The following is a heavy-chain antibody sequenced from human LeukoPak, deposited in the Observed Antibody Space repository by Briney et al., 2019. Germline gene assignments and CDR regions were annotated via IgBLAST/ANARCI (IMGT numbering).Heavy chain of an antibody. D-gene: IGHD3-3*01. CDR3: ARGYYDFWSGDYLYYFDY. J-gene: IGHJ4*02. CDR2: ISYDGSNK. Sequence: PGGSLRLSCAASGFTFSSYAMHWVRQAPGKGLEWVAVISYDGSNKYYADSVKGRFTISRDNSKNTLYLQMNSLGAEDTAVYYCARGYYDFWSGDYLYYFDYWGQGTLVTVSS. V-gene: IGHV3-30-3*01. CDR1: GFTFSSYA.